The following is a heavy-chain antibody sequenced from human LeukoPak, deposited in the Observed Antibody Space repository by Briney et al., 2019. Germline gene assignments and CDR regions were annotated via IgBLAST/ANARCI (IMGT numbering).Heavy chain of an antibody. V-gene: IGHV3-74*01. Sequence: PGGSLRLSCAASGFTFSSYWMHWVRHAPGKGLVWVSRINNDGSSTSYADSVKGRFTISRDNAKNTLYLQMNSLRAEDTAVYYCARPTKEGSSWYWWFDPWGQGTLVTVSS. CDR1: GFTFSSYW. CDR3: ARPTKEGSSWYWWFDP. D-gene: IGHD6-13*01. J-gene: IGHJ5*02. CDR2: INNDGSST.